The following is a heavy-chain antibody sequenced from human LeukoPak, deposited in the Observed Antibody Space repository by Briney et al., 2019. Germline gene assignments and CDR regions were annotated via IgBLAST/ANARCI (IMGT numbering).Heavy chain of an antibody. CDR2: IYYSGST. D-gene: IGHD6-13*01. Sequence: SETLSLTCTVSGGSISSYYWSWIRQPPGKGLEWIGYIYYSGSTNYNPSLKSRVTISVDTSKNQFSLKLSSVTAADTAVYYCARGLVAAAGTAGYFDYWGQGTLVTVSS. CDR3: ARGLVAAAGTAGYFDY. J-gene: IGHJ4*02. CDR1: GGSISSYY. V-gene: IGHV4-59*01.